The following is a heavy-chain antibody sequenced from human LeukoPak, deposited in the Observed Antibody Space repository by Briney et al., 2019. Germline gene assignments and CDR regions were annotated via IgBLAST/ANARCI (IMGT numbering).Heavy chain of an antibody. CDR3: ARGSVGATARFDY. CDR1: GYTFTSYG. J-gene: IGHJ4*02. CDR2: INPNSGGT. V-gene: IGHV1-2*02. D-gene: IGHD1-26*01. Sequence: ASVKVSCKASGYTFTSYGISWVRRAPGQGLEWMGWINPNSGGTNYAQKFQGRVTMTRDTSISTAYMELSRLRSDDTAVYYCARGSVGATARFDYWGQGTLVTVSS.